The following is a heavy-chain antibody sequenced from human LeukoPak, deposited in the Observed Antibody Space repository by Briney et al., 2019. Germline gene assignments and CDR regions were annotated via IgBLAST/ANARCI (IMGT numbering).Heavy chain of an antibody. CDR3: ASAKDIVVVPAAYDAFDI. V-gene: IGHV3-23*01. J-gene: IGHJ3*02. Sequence: PGGSLRLSCAASGFTFSSYAMSWVRQAPGKGLEWVSAISGSGGSTYYADSVKGRFTISRDNAKNSLYLQMNSLRAEDTAVYYCASAKDIVVVPAAYDAFDIWGQGTMVTVSS. CDR1: GFTFSSYA. CDR2: ISGSGGST. D-gene: IGHD2-2*01.